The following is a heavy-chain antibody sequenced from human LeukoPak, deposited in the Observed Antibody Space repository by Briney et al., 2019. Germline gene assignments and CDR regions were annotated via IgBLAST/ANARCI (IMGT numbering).Heavy chain of an antibody. CDR3: ARVYGGVWGSSRYWYNWFDP. Sequence: SETLSLTCAVSGASFSGYYWNWIRKPPGKGLEWIGGISHSGSTNYNPSLKSRVTISVDASNMQFSLKLSSVTAADTAVYYCARVYGGVWGSSRYWYNWFDPWGQGTLVTVSS. CDR1: GASFSGYY. J-gene: IGHJ5*02. V-gene: IGHV4-34*01. D-gene: IGHD3-16*02. CDR2: ISHSGST.